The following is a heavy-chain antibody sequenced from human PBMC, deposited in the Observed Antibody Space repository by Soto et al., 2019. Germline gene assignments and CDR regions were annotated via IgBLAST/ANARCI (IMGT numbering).Heavy chain of an antibody. CDR1: GGSFSGYY. D-gene: IGHD5-18*01. J-gene: IGHJ5*02. CDR2: INHSGST. CDR3: ARGKKGSGYSYGYSWFDP. Sequence: PSETLSLTCAVYGGSFSGYYWSWIRQPPGKGLEWIGEINHSGSTNYNPSLKSRVTISVDTSKNQFSLKLSSVTAADTAVYYCARGKKGSGYSYGYSWFDPWGQGTLVTVSS. V-gene: IGHV4-34*01.